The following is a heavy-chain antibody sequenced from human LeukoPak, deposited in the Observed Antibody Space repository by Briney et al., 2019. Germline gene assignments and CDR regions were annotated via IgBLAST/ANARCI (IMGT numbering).Heavy chain of an antibody. CDR3: ARGGAMTTVTTY. V-gene: IGHV3-7*05. D-gene: IGHD4-17*01. Sequence: PGGSLRLSCAASGFTLSNYWMSWVRQAPGKGLEWVANIKEDGSEKDYVDSVRGRFTISRDNAKNSLYRQMNSLRAGDTAVYYCARGGAMTTVTTYWGQGTLVTVSS. CDR2: IKEDGSEK. J-gene: IGHJ4*02. CDR1: GFTLSNYW.